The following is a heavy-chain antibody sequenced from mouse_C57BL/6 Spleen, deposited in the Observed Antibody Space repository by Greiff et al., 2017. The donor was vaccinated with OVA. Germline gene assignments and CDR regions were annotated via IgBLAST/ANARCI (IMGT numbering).Heavy chain of an antibody. Sequence: EVQLQESGPGLVKPSQSLSLTCSVTGYSITSGYYWNWIRQFPGNKLEWMGYISYDGSNNYNPSLKNRISITRDTSKNQFFLKLNSVTTEDTATYYGARDSTTVVAPFDYWGQGTTLTVSS. CDR2: ISYDGSN. D-gene: IGHD1-1*01. CDR3: ARDSTTVVAPFDY. V-gene: IGHV3-6*01. CDR1: GYSITSGYY. J-gene: IGHJ2*01.